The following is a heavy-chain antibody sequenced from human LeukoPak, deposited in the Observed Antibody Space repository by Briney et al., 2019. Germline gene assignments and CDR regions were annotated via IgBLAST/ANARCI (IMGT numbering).Heavy chain of an antibody. J-gene: IGHJ4*02. V-gene: IGHV4-61*02. CDR2: IYTSGST. Sequence: SETLSLTCTVSGGSISSGSYYWSWIRQSAGKGLEWIGRIYTSGSTNYNPPLKSRVTISVDTSKNQFSLKLSSVTAADTAVYYCARDYYDSSGYDYWGQGTLVTVSS. CDR3: ARDYYDSSGYDY. D-gene: IGHD3-22*01. CDR1: GGSISSGSYY.